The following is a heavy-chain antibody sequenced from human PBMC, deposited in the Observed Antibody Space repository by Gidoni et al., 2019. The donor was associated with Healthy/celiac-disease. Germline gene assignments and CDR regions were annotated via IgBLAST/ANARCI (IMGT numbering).Heavy chain of an antibody. CDR1: GFTFDDYA. V-gene: IGHV3-43D*03. CDR3: AKDKDSSGYYYFDY. Sequence: EVQLVESGGVVVQPGGSLRLSCAASGFTFDDYAMHWVSQAPGKGLEWVSLISWDCGSTYYADSVNGRFTISRDNSKNSLYLQMNSLRAEDTALYYCAKDKDSSGYYYFDYWGQGTLVTVSS. CDR2: ISWDCGST. D-gene: IGHD3-22*01. J-gene: IGHJ4*02.